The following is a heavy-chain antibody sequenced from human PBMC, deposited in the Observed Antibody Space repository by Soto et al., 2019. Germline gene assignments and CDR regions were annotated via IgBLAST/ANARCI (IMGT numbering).Heavy chain of an antibody. D-gene: IGHD2-8*01. V-gene: IGHV4-31*03. Sequence: PSETLSLTCTVSGGSISSGDYYWSWLRQHPQKGLEWIGYIYYAGSAYYNPSLKSRVTISVDTSKNQFSLRVNSVTAADTAVYYCARDLNNALTKNCFDSWGQGTLVTVSS. CDR2: IYYAGSA. J-gene: IGHJ5*01. CDR1: GGSISSGDYY. CDR3: ARDLNNALTKNCFDS.